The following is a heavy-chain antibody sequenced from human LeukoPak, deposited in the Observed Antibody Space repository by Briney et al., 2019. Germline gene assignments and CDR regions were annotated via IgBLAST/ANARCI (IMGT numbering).Heavy chain of an antibody. Sequence: GASVKVSCKASGYTFTSYAISWVRQAPGQGFEWMGWISTYNSNTNYVEKFQGRVTMTTDTSTSTAYMELRGLRSDDTAVYYCARDRQLQWFGEFNIDFDYWGQGTLVTVSS. D-gene: IGHD3-10*01. CDR2: ISTYNSNT. CDR3: ARDRQLQWFGEFNIDFDY. J-gene: IGHJ4*02. CDR1: GYTFTSYA. V-gene: IGHV1-18*01.